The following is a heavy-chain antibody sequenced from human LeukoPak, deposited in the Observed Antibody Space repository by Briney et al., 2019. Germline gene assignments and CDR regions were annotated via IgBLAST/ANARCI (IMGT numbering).Heavy chain of an antibody. J-gene: IGHJ4*02. CDR3: ARSNSGSYYHLDY. D-gene: IGHD1-26*01. V-gene: IGHV1-69*13. Sequence: GASVKVSCKASGGTFSSYAISWVRQAPGQGLEWMGGIIPIFGTANYAQKFQGRVTITADESTSTAYMELRSLTSDDTAVYYCARSNSGSYYHLDYWGQGTLVTVSS. CDR1: GGTFSSYA. CDR2: IIPIFGTA.